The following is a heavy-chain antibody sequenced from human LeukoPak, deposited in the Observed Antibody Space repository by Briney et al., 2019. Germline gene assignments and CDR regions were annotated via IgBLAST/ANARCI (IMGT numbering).Heavy chain of an antibody. CDR1: GGSFSGYY. J-gene: IGHJ6*03. CDR3: ARESGIMVGDYYYYYMDV. Sequence: SETLSLTCAVYGGSFSGYYWSWIRQPPGKGLEWIGEISHSGSTNYNPSLKSRVTISVDTSKNQFSLKLSSVTAADTAVYYCARESGIMVGDYYYYYMDVRGIGTTVTVSS. CDR2: ISHSGST. V-gene: IGHV4-34*01. D-gene: IGHD1-26*01.